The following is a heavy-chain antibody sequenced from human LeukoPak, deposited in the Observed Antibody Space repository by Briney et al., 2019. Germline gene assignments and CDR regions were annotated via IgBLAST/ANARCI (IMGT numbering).Heavy chain of an antibody. J-gene: IGHJ5*02. CDR2: ISYDGSNK. CDR3: ARDPFRWFDP. Sequence: GRSLRLSCAASGFTFNTYAMHWVRQAPGKGLEWVAVISYDGSNKYYADSVKGRFTISRDNSKNTLYLQMNTLRAEGTAVYYCARDPFRWFDPWGQGTLVTVSS. V-gene: IGHV3-30*03. CDR1: GFTFNTYA.